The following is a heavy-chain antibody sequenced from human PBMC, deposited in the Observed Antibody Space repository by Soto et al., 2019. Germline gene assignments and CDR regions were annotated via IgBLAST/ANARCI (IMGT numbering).Heavy chain of an antibody. V-gene: IGHV4-34*01. Sequence: SETLSLTCAVYGGSFSVYYWSWIRQRPGKGLEWIGEINHSGSTNYNPSLKSRVTISVDTSKNQFSLKLSSVTAADTAVYYCARGRGIAAGTPFDYWGQGTLVTVSS. D-gene: IGHD6-13*01. CDR2: INHSGST. CDR3: ARGRGIAAGTPFDY. J-gene: IGHJ4*02. CDR1: GGSFSVYY.